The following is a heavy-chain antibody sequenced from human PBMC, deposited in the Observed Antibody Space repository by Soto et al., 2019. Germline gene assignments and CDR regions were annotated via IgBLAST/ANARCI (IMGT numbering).Heavy chain of an antibody. V-gene: IGHV3-23*01. Sequence: EVQLLESGGGLVQPGGSLRLSCAASGFTFSSYAMSWVRQAPGKGLEWVSAISGSGGSTYYADSVKGRFTISRDNSKNTLYRQMNSLRAEDTAVYYCAKDSGPNEQLVGEYNWFDPWGQGTLVTVCS. CDR3: AKDSGPNEQLVGEYNWFDP. J-gene: IGHJ5*02. CDR1: GFTFSSYA. CDR2: ISGSGGST. D-gene: IGHD6-6*01.